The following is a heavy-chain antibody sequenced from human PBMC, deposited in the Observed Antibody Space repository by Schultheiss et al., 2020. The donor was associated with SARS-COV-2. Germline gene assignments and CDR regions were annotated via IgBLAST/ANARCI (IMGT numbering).Heavy chain of an antibody. CDR1: GFTFSSYG. J-gene: IGHJ2*01. D-gene: IGHD2/OR15-2a*01. Sequence: GESLKISCAASGFTFSSYGMHWVRQAPGKGLEWVAVISYDGSNKYYADSVKGRFTISRDNSKNTLYLQMNSLRAEDTAVYYCARGVGGRSYFAVGWYFDLWGRGTLVTVSS. CDR3: ARGVGGRSYFAVGWYFDL. CDR2: ISYDGSNK. V-gene: IGHV3-30*19.